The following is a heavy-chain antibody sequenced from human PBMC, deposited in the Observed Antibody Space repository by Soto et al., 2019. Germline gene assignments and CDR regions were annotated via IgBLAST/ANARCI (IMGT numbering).Heavy chain of an antibody. J-gene: IGHJ4*02. D-gene: IGHD6-13*01. V-gene: IGHV3-53*01. Sequence: GGSLRLSCAASGFTVSNNYMRWVRQAPGKGLEWVSLIYSGGTTHYADSVKGRFTISRDNSKNTLYLQMNSLRVEDTAVYYCARDPPGIVASGAGGWGQGTMVTVYS. CDR1: GFTVSNNY. CDR2: IYSGGTT. CDR3: ARDPPGIVASGAGG.